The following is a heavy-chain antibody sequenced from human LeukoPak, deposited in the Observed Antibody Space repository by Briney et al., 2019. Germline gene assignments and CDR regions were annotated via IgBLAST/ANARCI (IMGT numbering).Heavy chain of an antibody. J-gene: IGHJ6*03. V-gene: IGHV4-4*07. CDR3: ARALWITIPYYYYYMDV. CDR1: GGAISSYY. CDR2: IYTSGST. D-gene: IGHD3-9*01. Sequence: SETLSLTCTVSGGAISSYYWSWIRQRAGKGLKWIGRIYTSGSTNYNPSLTSRVTMSVDTSKNQFSLKLSSVTAADTAVYYCARALWITIPYYYYYMDVWGKGTTVTISS.